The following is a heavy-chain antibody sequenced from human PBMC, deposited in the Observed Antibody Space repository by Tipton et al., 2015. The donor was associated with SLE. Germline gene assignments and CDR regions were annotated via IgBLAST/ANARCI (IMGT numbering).Heavy chain of an antibody. V-gene: IGHV3-30-3*01. CDR1: GFTFSNFA. CDR2: ISYDGDNDGDNE. CDR3: AKDWAFDI. Sequence: QLVQSGGGVVQPGRSLRLSCAASGFTFSNFALHWVRQAPGKGLEWVASISYDGDNDGDNEYYAASVKGRFTISRDNSKNTLSLQMNSLRREDTAVYYCAKDWAFDILGQGTMVTVSS. J-gene: IGHJ3*02.